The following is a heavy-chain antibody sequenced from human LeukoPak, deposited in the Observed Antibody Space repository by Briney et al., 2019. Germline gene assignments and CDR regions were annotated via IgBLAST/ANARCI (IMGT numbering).Heavy chain of an antibody. CDR1: GYTFTGYY. CDR2: TNPNSGGT. J-gene: IGHJ6*02. CDR3: ARVEYYGSGSYYPLYFRGYYYGMDV. D-gene: IGHD3-10*01. V-gene: IGHV1-2*02. Sequence: ASVKVSCKASGYTFTGYYMHWVRQAPGQGLEWMGWTNPNSGGTNYAQKFQGRVTMTRDTSISTAYMELSRLRSDDTAVYYCARVEYYGSGSYYPLYFRGYYYGMDVWGQGTTVTVSS.